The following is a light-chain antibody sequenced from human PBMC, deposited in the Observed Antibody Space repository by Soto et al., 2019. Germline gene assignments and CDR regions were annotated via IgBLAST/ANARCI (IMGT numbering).Light chain of an antibody. CDR2: GAS. V-gene: IGKV3-15*01. CDR1: QSVSSN. Sequence: EIVMTQSPATLSVSPGERATLSCRASQSVSSNLAWYQQKPGQAPRLLIYGASTMAIGIPARFSGSGSGTEFTLTISSLQSEDFAVYYCQQYNNWPPWTFGQGTKVEIK. J-gene: IGKJ1*01. CDR3: QQYNNWPPWT.